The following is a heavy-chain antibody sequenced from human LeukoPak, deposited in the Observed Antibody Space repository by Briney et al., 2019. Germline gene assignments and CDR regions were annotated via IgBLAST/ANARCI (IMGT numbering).Heavy chain of an antibody. CDR2: VSPSGEIT. CDR3: VTGSRSGGH. CDR1: GFTFSTYA. V-gene: IGHV3-64D*06. J-gene: IGHJ4*02. Sequence: PVRSLRLSCSASGFTFSTYAMYWVRQSPGKGLEHVSAVSPSGEITYYAGSVKGRFTISRDNSKNTLFFQMSSLRPEDTAVYYCVTGSRSGGHWGQGTLVSVSS. D-gene: IGHD6-13*01.